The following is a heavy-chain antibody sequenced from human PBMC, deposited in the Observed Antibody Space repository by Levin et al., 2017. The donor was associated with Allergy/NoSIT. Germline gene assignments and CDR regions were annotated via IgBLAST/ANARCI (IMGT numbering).Heavy chain of an antibody. CDR2: ISSSSSYI. V-gene: IGHV3-21*01. CDR1: GFTFSSYS. Sequence: GGSLRLSCAASGFTFSSYSMNWVRQAPGKGLEWVSSISSSSSYIYYADSVKGRFTISRDNAKNSLYLQMNSLRAEDTAVYYCASKQQLVYDYYGMDVWGQGTTVTVSS. CDR3: ASKQQLVYDYYGMDV. J-gene: IGHJ6*02. D-gene: IGHD6-13*01.